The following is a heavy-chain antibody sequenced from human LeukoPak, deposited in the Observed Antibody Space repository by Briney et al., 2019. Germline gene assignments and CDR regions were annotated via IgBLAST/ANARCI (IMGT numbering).Heavy chain of an antibody. V-gene: IGHV1-46*01. Sequence: ASVKVSCKASGYTFTSYYMHWVRQAPGQGLEWMGIINPSGGSTSYAQKFQGRVTMTRDTSTSTVYMQLYSLRSEDTAVYYCARGYSPSVRTTGNDYWGQGTLVTVSS. J-gene: IGHJ4*02. CDR1: GYTFTSYY. CDR2: INPSGGST. D-gene: IGHD1-1*01. CDR3: ARGYSPSVRTTGNDY.